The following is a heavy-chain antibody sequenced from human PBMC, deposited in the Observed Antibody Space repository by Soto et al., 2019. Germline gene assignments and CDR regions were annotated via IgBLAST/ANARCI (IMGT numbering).Heavy chain of an antibody. Sequence: ASETLSLTCTLSGGSISSGAYYWSWIRQYPGKGLEWIGHIYYNGATYYNPSLQSRVIISVDTSKNQFSLNLYSVTAADTAVYYCAREGWGVITFVGPYNGYHYYPMDVWGRGTTVSVSS. CDR3: AREGWGVITFVGPYNGYHYYPMDV. CDR2: IYYNGAT. J-gene: IGHJ6*03. CDR1: GGSISSGAYY. V-gene: IGHV4-31*03. D-gene: IGHD3-16*01.